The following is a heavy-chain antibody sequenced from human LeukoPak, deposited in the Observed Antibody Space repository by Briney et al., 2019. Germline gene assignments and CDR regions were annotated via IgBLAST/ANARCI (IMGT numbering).Heavy chain of an antibody. CDR3: ASGGAAAGIDY. CDR2: INPSGGST. V-gene: IGHV1-46*01. J-gene: IGHJ4*02. CDR1: GYTFTSYY. Sequence: ASVKGSCKASGYTFTSYYMHWVRQAPGQGLEWMGIINPSGGSTSYAQKFQGRVTMTRDTSTSTVYMELSSLRSEDTAVYYCASGGAAAGIDYWGQGTLVTVSS. D-gene: IGHD6-13*01.